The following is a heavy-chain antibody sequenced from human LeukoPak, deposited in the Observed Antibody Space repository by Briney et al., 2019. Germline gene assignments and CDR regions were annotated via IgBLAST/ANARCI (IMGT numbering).Heavy chain of an antibody. CDR1: GFTFSDYA. V-gene: IGHV3-30*04. CDR2: ISYDGSNK. Sequence: GGSLRLSCAASGFTFSDYAMHWVRQAPGKGLEWVALISYDGSNKYYADSVKGRFTISRDNFKNTLYLQINSVRAEDKAVYYCARATYYDYWSGYYGAFDYWGQGTLVTVSS. D-gene: IGHD3-3*01. J-gene: IGHJ4*02. CDR3: ARATYYDYWSGYYGAFDY.